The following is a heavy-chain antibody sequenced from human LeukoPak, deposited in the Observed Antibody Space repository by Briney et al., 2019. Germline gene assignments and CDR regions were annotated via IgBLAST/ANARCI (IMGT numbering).Heavy chain of an antibody. CDR3: ARSARHCNNGVCFTDYYIDL. V-gene: IGHV1-2*06. D-gene: IGHD2-8*01. CDR2: INPNSGDP. Sequence: ASVKVSCKVSGYTFSDYYMHWVRQAPGQGLEWMGRINPNSGDPNYPQKFQGRVTMTRDTSISTAYMEMSSLTSDDTAVYYCARSARHCNNGVCFTDYYIDLWGKGTTVIVSS. CDR1: GYTFSDYY. J-gene: IGHJ6*03.